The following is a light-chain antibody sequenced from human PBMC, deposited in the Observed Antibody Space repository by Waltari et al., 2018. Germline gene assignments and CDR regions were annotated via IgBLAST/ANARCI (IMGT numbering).Light chain of an antibody. Sequence: DIHMTQFPSSLSASVGGRVIITCQATQDIRNHLNWYQQKPGKAPKLLVYDASRLQSGVPSRFGGSRSGTYFTFTISSLQAEDAATYYCQQYDKLPLTFGGGTKVDI. CDR3: QQYDKLPLT. V-gene: IGKV1-33*01. CDR1: QDIRNH. CDR2: DAS. J-gene: IGKJ4*01.